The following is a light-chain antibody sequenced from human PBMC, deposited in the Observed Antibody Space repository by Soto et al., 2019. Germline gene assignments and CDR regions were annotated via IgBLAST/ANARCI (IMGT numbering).Light chain of an antibody. J-gene: IGLJ1*01. V-gene: IGLV2-23*01. CDR2: EGT. CDR1: TSDVGGYNL. Sequence: QSALTQPASVSGSPGQSITISCSGTTSDVGGYNLVSWYQQHTAKAPKLLIYEGTQRPSGVSSRFSGSKSGNTASLTISGLQAEDEADYYCCSYASSSSYYVFGTGTKVTVL. CDR3: CSYASSSSYYV.